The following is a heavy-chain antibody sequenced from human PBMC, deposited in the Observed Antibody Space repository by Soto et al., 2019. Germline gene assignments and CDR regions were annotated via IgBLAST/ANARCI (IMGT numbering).Heavy chain of an antibody. CDR2: ISAGGGTT. Sequence: PGGSLRLSCGASGFTFSTYAMSCVRQAPGKGLEWVSAISAGGGTTYYADSVKGRFTISRDNSMNALYLQINSLRIEDTAVYYCAHPRGYGVFDAYDIWGQGTMVTVSS. V-gene: IGHV3-23*01. J-gene: IGHJ3*02. D-gene: IGHD4-17*01. CDR3: AHPRGYGVFDAYDI. CDR1: GFTFSTYA.